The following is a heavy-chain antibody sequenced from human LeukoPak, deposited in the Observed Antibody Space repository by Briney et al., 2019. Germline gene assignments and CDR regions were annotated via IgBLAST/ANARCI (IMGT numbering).Heavy chain of an antibody. Sequence: GGALRLSCAASGFTFSSYSMNWVRQAPGKGLEWVSSISSTSSYIYYADSVKGRFTISRDNAKNSLYLQMNSLRAEDTAVYYCARVGATWSLDYWGQGTLVTVSS. V-gene: IGHV3-21*01. J-gene: IGHJ4*02. CDR2: ISSTSSYI. D-gene: IGHD1-26*01. CDR3: ARVGATWSLDY. CDR1: GFTFSSYS.